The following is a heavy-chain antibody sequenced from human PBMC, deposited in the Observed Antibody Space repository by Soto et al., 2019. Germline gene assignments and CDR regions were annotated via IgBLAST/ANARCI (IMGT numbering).Heavy chain of an antibody. V-gene: IGHV4-59*01. CDR2: IYYSGST. CDR3: ARDYKSMVAPYYYYYYMDV. Sequence: NPSETLSLTCTVSGGSISSYYWSWIRQPPGKGLEWIGYIYYSGSTNYNPSLKSRVTISVDTSKNQFSLKLSSVTAADTAVYYCARDYKSMVAPYYYYYYMDVWGKGTTVTVSS. CDR1: GGSISSYY. D-gene: IGHD5-12*01. J-gene: IGHJ6*03.